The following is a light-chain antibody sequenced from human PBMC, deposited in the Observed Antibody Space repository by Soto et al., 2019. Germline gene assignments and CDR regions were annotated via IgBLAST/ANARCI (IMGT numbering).Light chain of an antibody. V-gene: IGLV2-14*03. J-gene: IGLJ3*02. CDR3: SSYTTRATVV. CDR1: SSDVGGYNY. CDR2: DVS. Sequence: QSALTQPASVSGSPGQSITISCTRTSSDVGGYNYVSWYQHHPGKAPKLMIYDVSNRPSGVSNRFSGSKSGNTASLTISGVQAEDEASYYCSSYTTRATVVFGGGTKLTVL.